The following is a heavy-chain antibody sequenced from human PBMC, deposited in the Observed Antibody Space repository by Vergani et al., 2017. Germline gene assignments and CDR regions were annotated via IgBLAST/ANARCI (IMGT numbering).Heavy chain of an antibody. Sequence: QVQLQESGPGLVKPSQTLSLTCTVSGGSINSHNYYWSWIRQPAGKGLEWIGRIHTSGSTNYNPSLKSRVTISVDTSKNQFSLQLSSVTAADTAVYYCARDPLYSTTWPFLLLDMDVWGQGTTVTVSS. J-gene: IGHJ6*02. CDR2: IHTSGST. CDR3: ARDPLYSTTWPFLLLDMDV. D-gene: IGHD6-13*01. CDR1: GGSINSHNYY. V-gene: IGHV4-61*02.